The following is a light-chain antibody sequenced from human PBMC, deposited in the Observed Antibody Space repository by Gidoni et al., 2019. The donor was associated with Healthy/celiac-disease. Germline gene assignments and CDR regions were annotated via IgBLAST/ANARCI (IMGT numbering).Light chain of an antibody. CDR1: NIGSKR. Sequence: SYVLTQPPSVSVAPGQTSRITCGGNNIGSKRGDGYQQKPGQAPVLVVYDDSDRPSGIPERFSGSNSGNTATLTISRVEAGDEADYYCQVWDSSSDHRYVFGTGTKVTVL. J-gene: IGLJ1*01. CDR2: DDS. V-gene: IGLV3-21*02. CDR3: QVWDSSSDHRYV.